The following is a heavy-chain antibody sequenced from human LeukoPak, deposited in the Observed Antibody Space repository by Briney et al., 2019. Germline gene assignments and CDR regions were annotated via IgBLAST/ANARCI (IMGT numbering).Heavy chain of an antibody. CDR3: TKSPRDGYHDAFDI. V-gene: IGHV5-51*01. CDR1: GYSFTTFW. J-gene: IGHJ3*02. CDR2: VYPGVSES. Sequence: GESLNISGKASGYSFTTFWIAWVRQMPGKGRGWMGIVYPGVSESRYSPAFQGQVAISADKYISTAYLQWGSLEASDAAMYYCTKSPRDGYHDAFDIWGQGTMVTVSS. D-gene: IGHD5-24*01.